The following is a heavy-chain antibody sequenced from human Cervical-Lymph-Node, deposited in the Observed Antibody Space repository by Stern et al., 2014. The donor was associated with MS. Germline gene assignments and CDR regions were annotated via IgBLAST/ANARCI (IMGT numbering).Heavy chain of an antibody. CDR3: ARDALAPRPGWFDP. CDR1: GFTFSSYG. D-gene: IGHD6-6*01. Sequence: MQLVESGGGVVQPGRSLRLSCAASGFTFSSYGMHWVRQAPGKGLEWVAVIYYDGSNKDYADSVKGRFTISRDNSKNTLYLQMNSLRAEDTAVYYCARDALAPRPGWFDPWGQGTLVTVSS. CDR2: IYYDGSNK. V-gene: IGHV3-33*01. J-gene: IGHJ5*02.